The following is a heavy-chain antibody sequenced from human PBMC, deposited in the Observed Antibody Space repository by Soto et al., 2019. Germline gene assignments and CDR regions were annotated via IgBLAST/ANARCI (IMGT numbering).Heavy chain of an antibody. V-gene: IGHV3-23*01. Sequence: EVRLLESGGGLVQPGGSLRLSCAASGFTFSSYAMSWVRQAPGKGLEWVSAISGSGGSTYYADSVKGRFTISRDNSKNTLYLQMNSLRAEDTAVYYCAKDRSYDILTGYYGTDYWGQGTLVTVSS. D-gene: IGHD3-9*01. J-gene: IGHJ4*02. CDR1: GFTFSSYA. CDR2: ISGSGGST. CDR3: AKDRSYDILTGYYGTDY.